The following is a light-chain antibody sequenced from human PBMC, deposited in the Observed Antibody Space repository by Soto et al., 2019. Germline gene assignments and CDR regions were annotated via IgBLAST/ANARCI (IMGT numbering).Light chain of an antibody. J-gene: IGKJ2*01. CDR2: GAS. CDR3: QPYGSSPPT. CDR1: QSVSSSY. Sequence: EIVLTQSPGTLSLSPGERATLSCRASQSVSSSYLAWYQQKPGQAPRLLIYGASSRATGIPDRFSGSVSGTDFTLTISRLEPEDFAVYYCQPYGSSPPTLGQGTKLEIK. V-gene: IGKV3-20*01.